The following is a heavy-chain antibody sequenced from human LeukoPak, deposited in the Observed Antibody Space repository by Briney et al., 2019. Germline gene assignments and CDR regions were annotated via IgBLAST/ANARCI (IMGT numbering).Heavy chain of an antibody. J-gene: IGHJ4*02. Sequence: GGSLRLSCASSGFTFSTSCMHWVRQTPGKGLEWISYIRGSSTTIYYADSVKGRFTISRDNAKNALYLQLYDLRVGETGVYFCVSYGGTYLGTDSCYVAYVDYWGQGSLVTVSS. CDR3: VSYGGTYLGTDSCYVAYVDY. CDR2: IRGSSTTI. CDR1: GFTFSTSC. D-gene: IGHD5-12*01. V-gene: IGHV3-48*01.